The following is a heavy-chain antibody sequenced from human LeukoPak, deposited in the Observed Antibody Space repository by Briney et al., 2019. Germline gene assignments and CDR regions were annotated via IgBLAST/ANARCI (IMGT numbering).Heavy chain of an antibody. CDR2: INPSGGST. CDR3: ARRRTGDY. D-gene: IGHD1-1*01. J-gene: IGHJ4*02. V-gene: IGHV1-46*01. Sequence: ASVKVSCKASGYTFTSYYMHWLRQAPGQGLEWMGIINPSGGSTSYAQKFQGRVTMTTDTSTSTAYMELRSLRSDDTAVYYCARRRTGDYWGQGTLVAVSS. CDR1: GYTFTSYY.